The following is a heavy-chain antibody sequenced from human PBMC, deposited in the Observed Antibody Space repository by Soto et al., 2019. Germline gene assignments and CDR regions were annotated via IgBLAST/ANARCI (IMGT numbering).Heavy chain of an antibody. CDR1: GYTFTGYY. V-gene: IGHV1-2*02. CDR2: INPNSGGT. CDR3: ARSRSCTSTSCSSPWGFGVVINPDY. D-gene: IGHD2-2*01. Sequence: ASVKVSCKASGYTFTGYYMHCVRQAPGQGLEFMLWINPNSGGTTYAQTLQARVTMTRNTSISTAYMELTRLRSGDTAVYYCARSRSCTSTSCSSPWGFGVVINPDYCGQGTLVTVSS. J-gene: IGHJ4*02.